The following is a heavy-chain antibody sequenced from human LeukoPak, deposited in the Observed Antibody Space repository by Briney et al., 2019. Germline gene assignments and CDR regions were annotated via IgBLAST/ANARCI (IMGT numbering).Heavy chain of an antibody. V-gene: IGHV3-30*18. Sequence: PGGSLRLSCAASGFTFSSYGMHWVRQAPGKGLECVADISYDGSNKYCADSVKGRFTISRDNSKNTLYLQMNSLRAEDTAVYYCAKGLGYCRDGSCYSTLWYWGQGTLVTVSS. D-gene: IGHD2-15*01. J-gene: IGHJ4*02. CDR3: AKGLGYCRDGSCYSTLWY. CDR1: GFTFSSYG. CDR2: ISYDGSNK.